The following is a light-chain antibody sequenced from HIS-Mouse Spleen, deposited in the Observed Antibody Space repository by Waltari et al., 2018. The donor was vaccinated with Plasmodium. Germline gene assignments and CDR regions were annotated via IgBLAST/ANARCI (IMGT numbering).Light chain of an antibody. CDR1: ALPKKY. CDR3: YSTDSSGNHRV. V-gene: IGLV3-10*01. J-gene: IGLJ3*02. CDR2: EES. Sequence: SYELTQPPSVSVSPGQTARITCSGHALPKKYAYWYQQKSGQAPVLVIYEESKRPSGMPEGLSGASSGTMTTLTISGAQVEDEADYYCYSTDSSGNHRVFGGGTKLTVL.